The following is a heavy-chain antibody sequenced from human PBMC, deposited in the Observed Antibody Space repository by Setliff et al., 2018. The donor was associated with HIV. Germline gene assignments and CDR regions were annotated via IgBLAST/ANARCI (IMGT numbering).Heavy chain of an antibody. J-gene: IGHJ4*02. V-gene: IGHV1-18*01. CDR3: VRRATAAEVFDY. Sequence: ASVKVSCKASGYTFSNYGMNWVRQAPGQGLEWMGWISAYNGNTKYAQKFQDRVTMTTDTSTNTAYMELSNLRSEDTAVYYCVRRATAAEVFDYWGQGTLVTVSS. D-gene: IGHD6-13*01. CDR2: ISAYNGNT. CDR1: GYTFSNYG.